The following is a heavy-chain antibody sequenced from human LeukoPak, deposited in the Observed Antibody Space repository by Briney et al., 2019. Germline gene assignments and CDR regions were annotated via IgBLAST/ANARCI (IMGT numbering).Heavy chain of an antibody. D-gene: IGHD2-15*01. V-gene: IGHV1-2*02. CDR1: GYTFTGYY. CDR3: ARGRDCSGGSCYFDYYYYYMDV. J-gene: IGHJ6*03. CDR2: INPNSGGT. Sequence: GASVKVSCKASGYTFTGYYMHWVRQAPGQGLEWMGWINPNSGGTNYAQKFQGRVTMTRDTSISTAYMELSRLRSDDTALYYCARGRDCSGGSCYFDYYYYYMDVWGKGTTVTVSS.